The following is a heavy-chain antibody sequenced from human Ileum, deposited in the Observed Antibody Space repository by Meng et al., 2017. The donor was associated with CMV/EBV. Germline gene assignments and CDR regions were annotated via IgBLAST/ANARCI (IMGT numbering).Heavy chain of an antibody. CDR1: ISGGQY. Sequence: ISGGQYWSWIRQHPGKGLEWIGYIYYSGSPHYNPSLKSRATISVDTSRNQFFLKLRSVTAADTAVYYCARVEGDLWSGYKKYYLDYWGQGTLVTVSS. CDR2: IYYSGSP. D-gene: IGHD3-3*01. CDR3: ARVEGDLWSGYKKYYLDY. V-gene: IGHV4-31*02. J-gene: IGHJ4*02.